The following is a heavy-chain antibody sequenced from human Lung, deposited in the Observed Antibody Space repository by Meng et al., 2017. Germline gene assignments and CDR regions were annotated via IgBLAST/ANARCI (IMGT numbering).Heavy chain of an antibody. V-gene: IGHV4-34*01. CDR3: ARGPTTMAHDFDY. CDR1: GGSFSDYY. D-gene: IGHD4-11*01. Sequence: QVQLQQWGAGLWKHSETLSLTCVVSGGSFSDYYWSWIRQPPGKGLEWIGEINHSGSTNYNPSLESRATISVDTSQNNLSLKLSSVTAADSAVYYCARGPTTMAHDFDYWGQGTLVTVSS. J-gene: IGHJ4*02. CDR2: INHSGST.